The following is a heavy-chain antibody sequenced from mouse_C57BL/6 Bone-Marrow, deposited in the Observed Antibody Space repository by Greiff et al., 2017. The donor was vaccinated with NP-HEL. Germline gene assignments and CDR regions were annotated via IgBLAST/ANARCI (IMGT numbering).Heavy chain of an antibody. J-gene: IGHJ4*01. CDR2: INPGSGGT. V-gene: IGHV1-54*01. Sequence: QVQLKESGAELVRPGTSVKVSCKAAGYAFTNSLIEWVKQRPGQGLEWIGVINPGSGGTNYNEKFKGKATLTADKSSSTAYMQLSSLTSEDSAVYFCARRRGLRLYAMDYWGQGTSVTVSS. D-gene: IGHD2-4*01. CDR1: GYAFTNSL. CDR3: ARRRGLRLYAMDY.